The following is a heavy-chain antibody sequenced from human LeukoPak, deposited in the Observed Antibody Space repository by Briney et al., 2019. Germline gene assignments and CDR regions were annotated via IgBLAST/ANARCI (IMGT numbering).Heavy chain of an antibody. CDR2: IKRDGSWK. CDR3: ASPLVESSGNVHFGL. CDR1: GFTFSIYW. D-gene: IGHD4-23*01. J-gene: IGHJ2*01. V-gene: IGHV3-7*05. Sequence: GGSLRLSCAASGFTFSIYWMTWVRQAPGKGLEWVANIKRDGSWKSYVDSVKGRFIISRDNAKKSLYMEMNSLRAEDTAVYYCASPLVESSGNVHFGLWGRGTLVTVSS.